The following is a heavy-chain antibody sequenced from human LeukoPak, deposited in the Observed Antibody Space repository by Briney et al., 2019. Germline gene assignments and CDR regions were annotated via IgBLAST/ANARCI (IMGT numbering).Heavy chain of an antibody. CDR3: ARDRSEHYDRSAYSWNDAFDL. J-gene: IGHJ3*01. D-gene: IGHD3-22*01. CDR2: INTYNGNT. Sequence: ASVKVFCKASDYTFITYGLSWVRQAPGQGLEWMGWINTYNGNTNYAQKLQGRVTMTTDTSTNTAYMELRSLRSDDTAVYYCARDRSEHYDRSAYSWNDAFDLWGQGTMVTVSS. V-gene: IGHV1-18*01. CDR1: DYTFITYG.